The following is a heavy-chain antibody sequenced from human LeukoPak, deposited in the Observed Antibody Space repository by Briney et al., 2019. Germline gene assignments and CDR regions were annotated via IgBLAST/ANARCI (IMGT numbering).Heavy chain of an antibody. CDR2: MNPNSGNT. J-gene: IGHJ4*01. D-gene: IGHD2-2*01. Sequence: ASVKVSCKASGYTFRTYDVAWVRQAPGQGLEWMGWMNPNSGNTGYAQKFKGRVTMTSDASIGSAYMELSRLRSEDTAVYFCARAVRIQLLLEYWGHGTLITVSS. CDR3: ARAVRIQLLLEY. CDR1: GYTFRTYD. V-gene: IGHV1-8*01.